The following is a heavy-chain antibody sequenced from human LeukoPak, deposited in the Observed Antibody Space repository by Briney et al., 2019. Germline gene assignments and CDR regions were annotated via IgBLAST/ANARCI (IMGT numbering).Heavy chain of an antibody. J-gene: IGHJ3*02. Sequence: GRSLRLSCAASGFTFSSYWMSWVRQAPGKGLQWVANIKQDGSEKYYVDSVKGRLTISRDNAKNSLYLQMNSLRAEDTAVYYCARSGRYYDSSGYVSDGAFDIWGQGTMVTVSS. CDR3: ARSGRYYDSSGYVSDGAFDI. CDR2: IKQDGSEK. V-gene: IGHV3-7*01. CDR1: GFTFSSYW. D-gene: IGHD3-22*01.